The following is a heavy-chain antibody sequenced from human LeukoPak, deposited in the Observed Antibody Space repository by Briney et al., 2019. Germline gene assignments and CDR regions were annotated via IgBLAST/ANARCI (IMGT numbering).Heavy chain of an antibody. CDR3: AKDLRRSYYYDSSGYYYGAFDI. CDR2: IRDVGSNK. D-gene: IGHD3-22*01. Sequence: PGGSLRLSCAAAGFTFSSYCMHWVRQAPGTGLEGGGFIRDVGSNKYYADSVKGRFTISRDNSKNTLYLQMNSLRAEDTAVYYCAKDLRRSYYYDSSGYYYGAFDIWGQGTMVTVSS. CDR1: GFTFSSYC. J-gene: IGHJ3*02. V-gene: IGHV3-30*02.